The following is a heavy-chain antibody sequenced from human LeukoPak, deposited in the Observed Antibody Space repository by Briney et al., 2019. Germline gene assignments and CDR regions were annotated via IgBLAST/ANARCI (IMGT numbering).Heavy chain of an antibody. V-gene: IGHV3-30*18. CDR2: ISHDGSNK. J-gene: IGHJ6*02. Sequence: PGGSLRLSCAASGFSFSNSGMHWVRQAPGKGLEWVAVISHDGSNKYYADSVKGRFTISRDNSKNSLYLQMNSLRTEDTALYYCAKDEISSPYYYYGMDVWGQGTTVTVSS. CDR3: AKDEISSPYYYYGMDV. CDR1: GFSFSNSG. D-gene: IGHD3-16*01.